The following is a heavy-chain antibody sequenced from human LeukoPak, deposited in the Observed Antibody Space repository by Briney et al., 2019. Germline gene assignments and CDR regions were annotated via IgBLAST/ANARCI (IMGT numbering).Heavy chain of an antibody. CDR1: GFTFSSFG. CDR2: ISYDGSNK. J-gene: IGHJ4*02. V-gene: IGHV3-30*03. Sequence: GRSLRLSCAASGFTFSSFGMHWVRQAPGKGLEWVAVISYDGSNKYYADSVKGRFTISRDNSKNTLYLQMNSLRAEDTAVYYCARDGDYYDSSGYYYWGQGSLVTVSS. D-gene: IGHD3-22*01. CDR3: ARDGDYYDSSGYYY.